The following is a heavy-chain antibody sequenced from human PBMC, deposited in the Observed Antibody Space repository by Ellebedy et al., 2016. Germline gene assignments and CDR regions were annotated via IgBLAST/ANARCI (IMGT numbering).Heavy chain of an antibody. J-gene: IGHJ4*02. Sequence: SETLSLTXTVSGVSISSVSYYCSWIRQPPGKGLEWLGEVTLVGSTNYSPSLKSRVTISVDTSKNQLSLRLSSLTAADTAVYFCARGTLGTNFEDGNYYYPHFDYWGQGTWVTVSS. CDR1: GVSISSVSYY. D-gene: IGHD3-22*01. CDR2: VTLVGST. CDR3: ARGTLGTNFEDGNYYYPHFDY. V-gene: IGHV4-39*07.